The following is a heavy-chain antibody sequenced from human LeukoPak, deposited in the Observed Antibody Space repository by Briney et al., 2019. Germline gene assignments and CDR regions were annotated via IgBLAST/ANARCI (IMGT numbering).Heavy chain of an antibody. CDR2: ISWNSGSK. D-gene: IGHD4-17*01. CDR1: GFTFDDYA. V-gene: IGHV3-9*01. J-gene: IGHJ3*02. Sequence: GGSLRLSCAASGFTFDDYAMHWVRQAPGKGLEWVSGISWNSGSKGYADSVKGRFTISRDNAKNSLYLQMNSLRAEDTALYYCAKDIWEYGDPGAFDIWGQGTMVTVSS. CDR3: AKDIWEYGDPGAFDI.